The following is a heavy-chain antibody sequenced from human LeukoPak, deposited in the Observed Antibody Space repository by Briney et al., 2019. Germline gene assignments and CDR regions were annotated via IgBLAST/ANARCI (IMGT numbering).Heavy chain of an antibody. CDR2: IYPNSGGT. Sequence: ASVKVSCKASGYIFTNYYMHWVRQAPGQGLEWMGWIYPNSGGTNYAQKFQGRVTMTRDTSISTAYMELSRLRSDDTAVYYCARSEQFPYYMDVWGKGTTVTVSS. V-gene: IGHV1-2*02. D-gene: IGHD6-19*01. J-gene: IGHJ6*03. CDR3: ARSEQFPYYMDV. CDR1: GYIFTNYY.